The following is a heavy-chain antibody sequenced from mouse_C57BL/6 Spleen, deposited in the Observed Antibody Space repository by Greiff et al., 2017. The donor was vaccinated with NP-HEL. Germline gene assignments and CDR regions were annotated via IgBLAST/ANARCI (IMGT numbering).Heavy chain of an antibody. CDR1: GYTFTSYW. D-gene: IGHD1-1*01. CDR3: ARGGGPVVVSHWYVDV. J-gene: IGHJ1*03. Sequence: VQLQQSGAELVMPGASVKLSCKASGYTFTSYWMHWVKQRPGQGLEWIGEIDPSDSYTNYNQKFKGKSTLTVDKSSSTAYMQLSSLTSEDSAVYYCARGGGPVVVSHWYVDVWGTGTTVTVSS. CDR2: IDPSDSYT. V-gene: IGHV1-69*01.